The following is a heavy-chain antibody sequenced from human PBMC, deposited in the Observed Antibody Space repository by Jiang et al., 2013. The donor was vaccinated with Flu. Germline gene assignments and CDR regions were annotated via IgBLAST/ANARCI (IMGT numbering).Heavy chain of an antibody. Sequence: KASGFTFSFSAIHWVRPGPPGQRLEWMGWINAGNGITKYSQNFQGRVTLSRDTSASTVYLELRGLRSEDTAVYFCAKDSGGGAAYFDFWGQGTLVAVSS. CDR2: INAGNGIT. D-gene: IGHD2-15*01. V-gene: IGHV1-3*01. CDR1: GFTFSFSA. CDR3: AKDSGGGAAYFDF. J-gene: IGHJ4*02.